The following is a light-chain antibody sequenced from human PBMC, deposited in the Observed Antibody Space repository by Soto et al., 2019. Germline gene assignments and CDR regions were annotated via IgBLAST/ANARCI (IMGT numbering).Light chain of an antibody. CDR2: DAS. CDR3: QQYASSPLT. J-gene: IGKJ4*01. Sequence: EIVLTQSPGTLSVSPGERATLSCRASQSVGRNYLAWYQQKPGQAPRLLIYDASSRATGIPDRFSGSGSGTNFTLTISRLEPEDFAVYYCQQYASSPLTFGGGTKVETK. V-gene: IGKV3-20*01. CDR1: QSVGRNY.